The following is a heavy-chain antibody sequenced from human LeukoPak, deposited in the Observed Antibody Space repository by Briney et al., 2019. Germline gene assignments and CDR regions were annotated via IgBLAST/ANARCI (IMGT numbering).Heavy chain of an antibody. V-gene: IGHV4-30-2*01. CDR1: GGSISSGGYY. J-gene: IGHJ5*02. CDR3: ARDLRTIFGVVIEEAGFDP. CDR2: IYHSGST. D-gene: IGHD3-3*01. Sequence: SQTLSLTCTVSGGSISSGGYYWSWIRQPPGKGLEWIGYIYHSGSTYYNPSLKSRVTISVDRSKNQFSLKLSSVTAADTAVYYCARDLRTIFGVVIEEAGFDPWGQGTLVTVSS.